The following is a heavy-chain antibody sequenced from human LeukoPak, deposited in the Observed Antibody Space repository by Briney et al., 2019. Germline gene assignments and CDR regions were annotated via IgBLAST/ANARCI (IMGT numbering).Heavy chain of an antibody. D-gene: IGHD4-11*01. CDR1: GGSISSYY. CDR3: ARWTTVTSDY. Sequence: PSETLSLTCTVSGGSISSYYWSWIRQPPGKGLEWIGYIYYSGSTNYNPSLKSRVTISVDTSKNQFSLKLSSVTAADTAVYYCARWTTVTSDYWGQGTLVTVSS. V-gene: IGHV4-59*01. CDR2: IYYSGST. J-gene: IGHJ4*02.